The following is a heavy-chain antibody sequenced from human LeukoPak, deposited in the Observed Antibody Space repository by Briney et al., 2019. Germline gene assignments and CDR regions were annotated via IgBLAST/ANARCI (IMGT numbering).Heavy chain of an antibody. D-gene: IGHD1-26*01. CDR1: EFTFSAYW. CDR2: IKEDGRET. Sequence: GGSLRLSCAASEFTFSAYWMSWVRQAPGKGLEWVANIKEDGRETYYVDSVKGRFTISRDNAKNSLCLRVNSLRAEDTAVYYCARVTRNSGRHPSLFDNWGQGTLVIVSS. V-gene: IGHV3-7*01. J-gene: IGHJ5*02. CDR3: ARVTRNSGRHPSLFDN.